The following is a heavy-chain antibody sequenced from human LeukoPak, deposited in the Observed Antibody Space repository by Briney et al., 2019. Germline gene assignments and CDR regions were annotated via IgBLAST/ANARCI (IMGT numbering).Heavy chain of an antibody. D-gene: IGHD2-2*01. J-gene: IGHJ6*03. CDR2: ISGSSGST. CDR1: GFTFSSYA. Sequence: PGGSLRLSCAASGFTFSSYAMSWVRQAPGKGLEWVSSISGSSGSTYYADSVKGRFTLSRDNSKNTLYLQMNSLRAEDTAVYCCAKDVVVVPAAGNYMDVWGKGTTVTVSS. CDR3: AKDVVVVPAAGNYMDV. V-gene: IGHV3-23*01.